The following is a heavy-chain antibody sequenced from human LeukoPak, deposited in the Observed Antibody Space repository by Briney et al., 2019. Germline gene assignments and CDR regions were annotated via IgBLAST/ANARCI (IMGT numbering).Heavy chain of an antibody. V-gene: IGHV4-39*07. J-gene: IGHJ3*02. CDR1: GGSVSSGSYY. CDR3: AREPYYCDSSGYKHAFDI. Sequence: SETLSLTCTVSGGSVSSGSYYWSWIRQPPGKGLEWIGEINHSGSTNYNPSLKSRVTISVDTSKNQFSLKLSSVTAADTAVYYCAREPYYCDSSGYKHAFDIWGQGTMVTVSS. CDR2: INHSGST. D-gene: IGHD3-22*01.